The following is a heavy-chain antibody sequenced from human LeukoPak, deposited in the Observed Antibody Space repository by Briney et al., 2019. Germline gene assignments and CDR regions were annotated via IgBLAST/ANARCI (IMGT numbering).Heavy chain of an antibody. CDR1: GFTVGNNH. V-gene: IGHV3-21*01. CDR2: ISSSSSYI. CDR3: ARDPTLYYGSGSGGY. J-gene: IGHJ4*02. D-gene: IGHD3-10*01. Sequence: GGSLRLSCAASGFTVGNNHMNWVRQAPGKGLEWVSSISSSSSYIYYADSVKGRFTISRDNAKNSLYLQMNSLRAEDTAVYYCARDPTLYYGSGSGGYWGQGTLVTVSS.